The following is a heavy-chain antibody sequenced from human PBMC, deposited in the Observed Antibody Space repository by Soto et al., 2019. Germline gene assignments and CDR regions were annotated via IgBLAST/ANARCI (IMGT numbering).Heavy chain of an antibody. V-gene: IGHV4-59*08. CDR3: ARRITIIAGYYYYGMDV. Sequence: SETLSLTCTVSGGSISSYYWSWIRQPPGKGLEWIGYIYYSGSTNYNPSLKSRVTISVDTSKNQFSLKLSSVTAADTAVYYCARRITIIAGYYYYGMDVWGQGTTVTVSS. D-gene: IGHD3-3*01. CDR2: IYYSGST. J-gene: IGHJ6*02. CDR1: GGSISSYY.